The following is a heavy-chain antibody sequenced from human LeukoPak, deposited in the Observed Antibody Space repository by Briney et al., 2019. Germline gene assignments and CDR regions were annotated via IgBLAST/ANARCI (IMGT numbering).Heavy chain of an antibody. CDR2: ISGSGGST. CDR3: ARGEYFYDSSTPSGV. CDR1: GFTFSSYA. J-gene: IGHJ6*04. D-gene: IGHD3-22*01. Sequence: GGSLRLSCAASGFTFSSYAMSWVRQAPGKGLEWVSAISGSGGSTYYADSVKGRFTISRDNAKNSLYLQMNSLRAEDTAVYYCARGEYFYDSSTPSGVWGKGTTVTVSS. V-gene: IGHV3-23*01.